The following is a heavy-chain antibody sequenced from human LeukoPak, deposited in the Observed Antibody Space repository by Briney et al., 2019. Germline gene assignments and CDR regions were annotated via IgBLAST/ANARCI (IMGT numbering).Heavy chain of an antibody. J-gene: IGHJ3*01. CDR2: IYYSGST. CDR3: ARHVPDSSGYYVPHNAFDF. V-gene: IGHV4-59*08. CDR1: GGSTSIYY. D-gene: IGHD3-22*01. Sequence: SETLSLTCTVSGGSTSIYYWSWIRQPPGKGLEWIGYIYYSGSTNYNPSLKSRANISVDTSKYQLFLKLTSVTAADTAVYYCARHVPDSSGYYVPHNAFDFWGQGTMVTVSS.